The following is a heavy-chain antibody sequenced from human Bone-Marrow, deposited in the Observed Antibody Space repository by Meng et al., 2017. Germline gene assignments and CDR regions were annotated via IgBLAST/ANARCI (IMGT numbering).Heavy chain of an antibody. Sequence: EQSGSGVKNPGASVKVSCKSSGYTFTGHYIDWVRQAPGQGLEWMGWINPKSGDTKYAQNFQGRVTLTRDTSISTAHMELSRLSSDDTAVYYCARRVSTVGDLDYWGQGTLVTVSS. CDR1: GYTFTGHY. CDR3: ARRVSTVGDLDY. CDR2: INPKSGDT. J-gene: IGHJ4*02. V-gene: IGHV1-2*02. D-gene: IGHD2-21*01.